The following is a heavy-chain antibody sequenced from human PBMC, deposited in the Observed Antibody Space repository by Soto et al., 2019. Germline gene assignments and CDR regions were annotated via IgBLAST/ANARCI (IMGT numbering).Heavy chain of an antibody. CDR2: IYWDDDK. D-gene: IGHD6-13*01. CDR3: AHSNGKAAGSPLDY. J-gene: IGHJ4*02. Sequence: QITLKESGPTLVKPTQTLTLTCTFSGFSLSTSGVGVGWIRQPPGKALEWLALIYWDDDKRYSPSLKSRLTITKDTSKHPVDLTMTTMDPVDTATYYCAHSNGKAAGSPLDYWGQGTLVTVSS. V-gene: IGHV2-5*02. CDR1: GFSLSTSGVG.